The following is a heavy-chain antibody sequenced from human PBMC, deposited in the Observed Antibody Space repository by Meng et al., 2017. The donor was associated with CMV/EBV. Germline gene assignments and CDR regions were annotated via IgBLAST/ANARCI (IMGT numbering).Heavy chain of an antibody. CDR3: AKGYGLVLLWELLGGPFDY. J-gene: IGHJ4*02. CDR1: GFTFDDYT. CDR2: ISWDGGST. D-gene: IGHD1-26*01. V-gene: IGHV3-43*01. Sequence: GGSLRLSCAASGFTFDDYTMHWVRQAPGKGLEWVSLISWDGGSTYYADSVKGRFTISRDNSKNTLYLQMNSLRAEDTAVYYCAKGYGLVLLWELLGGPFDYWGQGSLVTVSS.